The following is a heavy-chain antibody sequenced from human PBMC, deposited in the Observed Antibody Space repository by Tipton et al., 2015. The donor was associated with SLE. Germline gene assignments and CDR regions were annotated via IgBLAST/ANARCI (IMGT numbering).Heavy chain of an antibody. CDR1: GGSTSSGGYY. D-gene: IGHD1-7*01. V-gene: IGHV4-31*03. Sequence: TLSLTCTVSGGSTSSGGYYWTWIRQLPGKGLEWIGYIYYSGNTYYNPSLGSRLTISVDTSKDQFSLRLTSVTAADTAVYYCARATDWNLSPDVWGKGTTATVSS. CDR3: ARATDWNLSPDV. CDR2: IYYSGNT. J-gene: IGHJ6*04.